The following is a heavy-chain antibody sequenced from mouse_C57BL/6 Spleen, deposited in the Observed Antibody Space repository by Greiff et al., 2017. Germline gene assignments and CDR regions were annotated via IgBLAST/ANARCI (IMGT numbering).Heavy chain of an antibody. V-gene: IGHV5-15*01. CDR2: ISNLAYSI. Sequence: EVNLVESGGGLVQPGGSLKLSCAASGFTFSDYGMAWVRQAPRKGPEWVAFISNLAYSIYYADTVTGRFTISRENAKNTRYLEMSSLRSEDTAMYYCARPPGDGWYFDVWGTGTTVTVSS. CDR1: GFTFSDYG. D-gene: IGHD3-3*01. CDR3: ARPPGDGWYFDV. J-gene: IGHJ1*03.